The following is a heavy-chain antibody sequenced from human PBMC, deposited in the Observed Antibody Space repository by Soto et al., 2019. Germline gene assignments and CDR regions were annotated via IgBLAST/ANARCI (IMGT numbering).Heavy chain of an antibody. CDR3: ARHRMYYDFWSGYYYFDY. V-gene: IGHV4-59*08. Sequence: SETLSLTCTVSGGSISSYYWSWIRQPPGKGLEWIGYIYYSGSTNYNPSLKSRVTISVDTSKNQFSLKLSSVTAADTAVYHCARHRMYYDFWSGYYYFDYWGQGTLVTVSS. CDR1: GGSISSYY. CDR2: IYYSGST. D-gene: IGHD3-3*01. J-gene: IGHJ4*02.